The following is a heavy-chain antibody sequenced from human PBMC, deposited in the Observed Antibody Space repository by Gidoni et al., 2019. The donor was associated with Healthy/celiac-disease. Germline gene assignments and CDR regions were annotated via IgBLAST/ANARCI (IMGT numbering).Heavy chain of an antibody. J-gene: IGHJ4*02. V-gene: IGHV3-30*18. CDR3: AKDLCGGDCYSGYDY. CDR1: GFTVSSSG. D-gene: IGHD2-21*02. CDR2: ISYDGSNK. Sequence: QVQLVESGGGGVQPGRSLRLSCAAPGFTVSSSGMHWVRQAPGKGLEWVAVISYDGSNKYYADSVKGRFTISRDNSKNTLYLQMNSLRAEDTAVYYCAKDLCGGDCYSGYDYGGQGTLVTVSS.